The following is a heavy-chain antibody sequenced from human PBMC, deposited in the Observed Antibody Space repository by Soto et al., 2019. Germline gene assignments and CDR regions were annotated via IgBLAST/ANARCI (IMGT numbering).Heavy chain of an antibody. CDR1: AGSISGHF. CDR2: IYYSGST. V-gene: IGHV4-59*11. D-gene: IGHD3-10*01. Sequence: SETLSLTCTVSAGSISGHFWSWIRQPPGKGLEWIGYIYYSGSTNYNPSLKSRVTVSVDTSKKQFFLKLNSVTAADTAVYYCARGVYFDSGSSHNWFDPWGQGTLVTVS. J-gene: IGHJ5*02. CDR3: ARGVYFDSGSSHNWFDP.